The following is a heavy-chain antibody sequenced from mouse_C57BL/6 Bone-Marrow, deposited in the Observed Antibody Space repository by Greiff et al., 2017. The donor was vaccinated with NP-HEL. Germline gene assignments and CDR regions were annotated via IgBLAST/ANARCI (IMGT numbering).Heavy chain of an antibody. CDR3: AKIENDAMGY. CDR1: GFSLTSYG. V-gene: IGHV2-5*01. Sequence: QVQLKESGPGLVQPSQSLSITCTVSGFSLTSYGVHWVRQSPGKGLEWLGVIRPGGSTDYNAAFMSRLSTTKDNSKSQVVFKMNSLQADDTAIYYCAKIENDAMGYWGQGTSVTVSS. J-gene: IGHJ4*01. CDR2: IRPGGST.